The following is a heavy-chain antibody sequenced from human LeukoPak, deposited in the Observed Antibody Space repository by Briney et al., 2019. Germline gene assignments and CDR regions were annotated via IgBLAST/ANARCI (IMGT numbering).Heavy chain of an antibody. J-gene: IGHJ5*02. CDR2: IYYSGST. V-gene: IGHV4-39*07. CDR1: GGSISSSSYY. CDR3: ARGRLVMRDNWFDP. D-gene: IGHD3-9*01. Sequence: SETLSLTCTVSGGSISSSSYYWGWIRQPPGKGLEWIGSIYYSGSTYYNPSLKSRVTISVDTSKNQFSLKLSSVTAADTAVYYCARGRLVMRDNWFDPWGQGTLVTVSS.